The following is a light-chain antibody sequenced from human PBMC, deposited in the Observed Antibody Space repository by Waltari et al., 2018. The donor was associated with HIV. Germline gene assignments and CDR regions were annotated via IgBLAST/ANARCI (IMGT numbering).Light chain of an antibody. V-gene: IGLV1-40*01. Sequence: QSVLTQPPSVSGAPGQTVTISCTGSHSNIGAGFGVHGYQQLPGTDPKLLIYGESNRPSGVPDRFSGSKSGTSASLAITGLQSEDEADYYCQSYDSSLSTAVVFGGGTKLTVL. CDR2: GES. CDR3: QSYDSSLSTAVV. J-gene: IGLJ2*01. CDR1: HSNIGAGFG.